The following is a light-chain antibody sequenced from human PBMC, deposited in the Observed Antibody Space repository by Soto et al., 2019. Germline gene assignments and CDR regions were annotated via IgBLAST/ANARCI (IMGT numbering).Light chain of an antibody. CDR1: QSVSSN. Sequence: EIVMTQSPATLSVSPWERATLSCRASQSVSSNLAWYQQKPGQAPRLLIYGASTRVTGIPARFSGSGSGTEFTLTISSLQSEDFAVYYCQQYNNWPPWTFGQGTKVDI. J-gene: IGKJ1*01. CDR3: QQYNNWPPWT. CDR2: GAS. V-gene: IGKV3-15*01.